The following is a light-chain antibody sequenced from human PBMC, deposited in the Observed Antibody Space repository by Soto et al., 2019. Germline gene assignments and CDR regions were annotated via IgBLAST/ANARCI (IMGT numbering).Light chain of an antibody. CDR3: QQYNKWPLT. CDR2: GAS. Sequence: EIGMTQSPSTLSVSAGERATLSCRASQSVSSNLAWYQQKPGQAPRLLIYGASTRATGIPARFSGSGSGTEFTLTISSLQSEDFAVYYCQQYNKWPLTFGPGTKVDIK. V-gene: IGKV3-15*01. J-gene: IGKJ3*01. CDR1: QSVSSN.